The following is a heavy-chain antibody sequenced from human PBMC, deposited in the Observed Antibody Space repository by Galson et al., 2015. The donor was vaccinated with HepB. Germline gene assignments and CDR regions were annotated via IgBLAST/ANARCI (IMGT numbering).Heavy chain of an antibody. CDR2: ISGSGGVT. Sequence: SLRLSGAASGFTFSIYAMTWVRQAPGEGLECVSVISGSGGVTHYADSVKGRFTISRDSSTNTLWLQMNSLRAEDTAVYFCAKTGYCSDDNCYAGFDSWGQGTLVTVSS. J-gene: IGHJ4*02. V-gene: IGHV3-23*01. CDR1: GFTFSIYA. D-gene: IGHD2-15*01. CDR3: AKTGYCSDDNCYAGFDS.